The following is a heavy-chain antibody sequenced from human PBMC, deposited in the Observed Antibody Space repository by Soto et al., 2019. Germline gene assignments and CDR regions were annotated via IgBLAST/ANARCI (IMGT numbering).Heavy chain of an antibody. V-gene: IGHV3-74*01. CDR3: ARVSDFWSGYLGHNWFDP. CDR1: GFTFSSYW. D-gene: IGHD3-3*01. J-gene: IGHJ5*02. CDR2: INSDGSST. Sequence: EVQLVESGGGLVQPGGSLRLSCAASGFTFSSYWMHWVRQAPGKGLVWVSRINSDGSSTSYADSVKGRFTISRDNAKNTLYLQMNSLRAEDTAVYYCARVSDFWSGYLGHNWFDPWGQGTQVTVSS.